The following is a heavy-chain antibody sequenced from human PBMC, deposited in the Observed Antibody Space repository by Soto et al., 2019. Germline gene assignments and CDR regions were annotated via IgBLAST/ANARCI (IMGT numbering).Heavy chain of an antibody. CDR3: ARHGEYRGSFDY. Sequence: PSETLSLTCTVSGGSISSSSYYWGWIRQPPGKGLEWIGSIYYSGSTYYNPSLKSRVTISVDTSKNQFSLKLSSVTAADTAVYYCARHGEYRGSFDYWGQGTLVTVSS. CDR1: GGSISSSSYY. D-gene: IGHD3-10*01. J-gene: IGHJ4*02. CDR2: IYYSGST. V-gene: IGHV4-39*01.